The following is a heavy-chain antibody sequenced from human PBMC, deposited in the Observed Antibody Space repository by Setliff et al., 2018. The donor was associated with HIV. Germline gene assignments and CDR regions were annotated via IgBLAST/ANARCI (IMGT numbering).Heavy chain of an antibody. CDR1: GDSATNSRYY. D-gene: IGHD3-10*01. CDR3: AGRIYYYGSNNFIRKEGFDP. J-gene: IGHJ5*02. CDR2: IHYDERT. Sequence: PSETLSPTCTVSGDSATNSRYYWAWIRQPPGKGLEYIGSIHYDERTYYNPSLKSRVTISLDKSKNQFSLNLTSVTAADTAVYYCAGRIYYYGSNNFIRKEGFDPWGQGTLVTVPS. V-gene: IGHV4-39*01.